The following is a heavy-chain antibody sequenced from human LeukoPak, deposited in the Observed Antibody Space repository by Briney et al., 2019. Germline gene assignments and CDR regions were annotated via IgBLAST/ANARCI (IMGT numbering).Heavy chain of an antibody. Sequence: ASVKASCKASGYTFSNYGITWVRQAPGHGLEWMGWISGYNGNTNYAQKFQGRVTMTTETSTSTAYMELRSLRSDDTAVYYCARTCSGSSCYVIYWGQGTLLTVSS. CDR1: GYTFSNYG. J-gene: IGHJ4*02. V-gene: IGHV1-18*01. CDR3: ARTCSGSSCYVIY. D-gene: IGHD2-2*01. CDR2: ISGYNGNT.